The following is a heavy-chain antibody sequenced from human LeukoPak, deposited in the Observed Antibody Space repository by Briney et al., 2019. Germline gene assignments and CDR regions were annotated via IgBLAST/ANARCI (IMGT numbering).Heavy chain of an antibody. J-gene: IGHJ3*02. CDR1: GAFISSYY. D-gene: IGHD5-12*01. V-gene: IGHV4-59*08. Sequence: SETLSLTCTVSGAFISSYYWSWIRQPPGKGLEWIGYIYYSESTNYNPSLKSRVTISVDTSKNQFSLKLSSVTAADTAVYYCARHWVGYDSYSFDIWGQGTMVTVSS. CDR3: ARHWVGYDSYSFDI. CDR2: IYYSEST.